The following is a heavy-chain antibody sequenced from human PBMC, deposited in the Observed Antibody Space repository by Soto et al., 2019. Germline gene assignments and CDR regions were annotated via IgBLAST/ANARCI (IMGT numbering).Heavy chain of an antibody. Sequence: SATLSLNCALSGSSATAYYWTWLRQPPGEGLEWIWEINNRGNTNYNPSLKSRVTISLDTSKTQFSLKVESVTAADTAVYYCLLITYSAMGVEGQVTTVTVSS. CDR2: INNRGNT. CDR3: LLITYSAMGV. D-gene: IGHD3-16*01. V-gene: IGHV4-34*01. J-gene: IGHJ6*02. CDR1: GSSATAYY.